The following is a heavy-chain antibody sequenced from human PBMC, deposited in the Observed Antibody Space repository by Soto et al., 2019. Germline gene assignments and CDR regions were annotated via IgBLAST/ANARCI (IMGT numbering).Heavy chain of an antibody. V-gene: IGHV3-23*01. CDR1: GFIFNYYE. CDR2: ISGSGDSS. J-gene: IGHJ4*02. CDR3: AKVGIGMFSHKHHFDH. Sequence: PGGSLRLSCAASGFIFNYYEMHWFRQAPGKGLEWVSAISGSGDSSYYADSVKDRFTISRDNPTNTLYLQMNNLRAEDTAVYYCAKVGIGMFSHKHHFDHWGQGTQVTVSS. D-gene: IGHD2-2*03.